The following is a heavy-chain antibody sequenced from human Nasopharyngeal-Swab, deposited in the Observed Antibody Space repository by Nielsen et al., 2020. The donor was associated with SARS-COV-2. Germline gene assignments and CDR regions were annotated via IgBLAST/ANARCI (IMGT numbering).Heavy chain of an antibody. D-gene: IGHD4-17*01. V-gene: IGHV6-1*01. CDR2: TYYRSKWYN. J-gene: IGHJ6*03. CDR1: WVSVSSCSAA. Sequence: SQSLSLTCAISWVSVSSCSAAWNWIRSPPSRGPVWLGRTYYRSKWYNDYAASAKSRITINPDTSKNQFSLHLNSVTPEDAAVYYYARARGAYGDYYYYYYTDVWGKGTTVTVSS. CDR3: ARARGAYGDYYYYYYTDV.